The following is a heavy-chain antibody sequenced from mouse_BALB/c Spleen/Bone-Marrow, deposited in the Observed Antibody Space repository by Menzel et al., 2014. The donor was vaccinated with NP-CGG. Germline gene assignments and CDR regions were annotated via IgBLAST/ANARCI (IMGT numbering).Heavy chain of an antibody. J-gene: IGHJ2*01. CDR2: INSNGGST. V-gene: IGHV5-6-3*01. Sequence: EVQRVESGGGLVQPGGSLKLSCAASGFTFSSYGMSWVRQTPDKRLELVATINSNGGSTYYPDSVKGRFTISRDNAKNTLYLQMSSLKSEDTAMYYCARGRYYGNGRIFEYWGQGTTLTVSS. CDR1: GFTFSSYG. CDR3: ARGRYYGNGRIFEY. D-gene: IGHD1-1*01.